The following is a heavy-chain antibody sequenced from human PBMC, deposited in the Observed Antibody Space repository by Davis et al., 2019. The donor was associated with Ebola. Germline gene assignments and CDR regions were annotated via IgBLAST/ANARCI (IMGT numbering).Heavy chain of an antibody. D-gene: IGHD5-12*01. Sequence: GGSLRLSCAASGFTFSSYWMSWVRQAPGKGLDWVANIKQDGSEKYYVDSVKCRLTISRDNAKNSLYLQMNSLRADYTAVYYCARAEWLPDFDYWGQGTLVTVSS. V-gene: IGHV3-7*01. CDR2: IKQDGSEK. CDR1: GFTFSSYW. J-gene: IGHJ4*02. CDR3: ARAEWLPDFDY.